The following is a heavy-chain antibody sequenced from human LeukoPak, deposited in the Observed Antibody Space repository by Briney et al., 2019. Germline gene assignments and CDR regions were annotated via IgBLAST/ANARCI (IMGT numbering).Heavy chain of an antibody. J-gene: IGHJ4*02. CDR1: GGTFSSYA. V-gene: IGHV1-69*05. CDR3: AGDNAMVVTQRGGVLYDY. D-gene: IGHD4-23*01. Sequence: SVKVSCKASGGTFSSYAISWVRQAPGQGLEWMGRIIPIFGTANYAQKFQGRVTITTDESTSTAYMELSSLRSEGTAVYYCAGDNAMVVTQRGGVLYDYWGQGTLVTVSS. CDR2: IIPIFGTA.